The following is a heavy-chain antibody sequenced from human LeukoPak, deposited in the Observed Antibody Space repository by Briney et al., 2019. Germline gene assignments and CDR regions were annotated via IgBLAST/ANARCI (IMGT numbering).Heavy chain of an antibody. J-gene: IGHJ4*02. V-gene: IGHV3-48*03. CDR1: GFTFSSYE. CDR2: VSSSGSTI. CDR3: ATIRGTRYYFDY. Sequence: GGSLRLSCAASGFTFSSYEMNWVRQAPGKGLEWASYVSSSGSTIYYADSVKGRFTISRDNAENSLYLQMNSLRAEDTAVYYCATIRGTRYYFDYWGQGTLVTVSS. D-gene: IGHD1-7*01.